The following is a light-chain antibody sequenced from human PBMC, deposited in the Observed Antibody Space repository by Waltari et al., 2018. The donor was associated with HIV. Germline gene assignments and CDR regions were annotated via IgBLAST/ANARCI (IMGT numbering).Light chain of an antibody. CDR2: GKN. CDR3: NSRDSSGNHLEV. V-gene: IGLV3-19*01. CDR1: SLRRYY. Sequence: SSDLTQDPDVSVALGQTVRITCQGDSLRRYYASWYQQKPGQDPVLVIYGKNNRPSGIPDRFSGSSSGNTASLTITGAQAEDEADYYCNSRDSSGNHLEVFGGGTKLTVL. J-gene: IGLJ3*02.